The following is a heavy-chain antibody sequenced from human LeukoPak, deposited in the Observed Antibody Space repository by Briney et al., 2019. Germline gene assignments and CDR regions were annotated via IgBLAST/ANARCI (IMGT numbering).Heavy chain of an antibody. CDR3: ARVAQRLRSPADY. CDR2: IYYSGST. CDR1: GGSISSGDYY. D-gene: IGHD4-17*01. Sequence: SQTLSLTCTVSGGSISSGDYYWSWIRQPPGKGLEWIGYIYYSGSTYYNPSLKSRVTISVDTSKNQFSLKLSSVTAADTAVYYCARVAQRLRSPADYWGQGTLVTVSS. J-gene: IGHJ4*02. V-gene: IGHV4-30-4*01.